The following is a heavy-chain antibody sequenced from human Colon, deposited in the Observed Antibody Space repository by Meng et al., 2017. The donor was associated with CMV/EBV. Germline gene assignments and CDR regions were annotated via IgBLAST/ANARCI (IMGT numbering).Heavy chain of an antibody. CDR1: GFTFMSYG. D-gene: IGHD6-13*01. Sequence: GGSLRLSCAASGFTFMSYGIHWVRQAPGKGLEWVANIKPDGSEEYYVDSVKGRFTISRDNAKNSQYLQMNSLRAEDTAVYYCTSTGVAGAGEHWGQGTLVTVSS. CDR3: TSTGVAGAGEH. J-gene: IGHJ4*02. V-gene: IGHV3-7*01. CDR2: IKPDGSEE.